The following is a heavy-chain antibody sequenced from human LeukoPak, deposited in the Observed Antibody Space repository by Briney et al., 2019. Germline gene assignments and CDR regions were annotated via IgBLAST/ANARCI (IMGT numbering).Heavy chain of an antibody. CDR1: GFTFSSYS. CDR2: IRSSSSYI. Sequence: GGSLRLSCAASGFTFSSYSMNWVRQAPGKGLEWVSSIRSSSSYIYYADSVRGRFTISRDNAKNSLYLQMNSLRAEDTAVYYCARVGYDILTGYSYIDYWGQGTLVTVSS. J-gene: IGHJ4*02. V-gene: IGHV3-21*01. D-gene: IGHD3-9*01. CDR3: ARVGYDILTGYSYIDY.